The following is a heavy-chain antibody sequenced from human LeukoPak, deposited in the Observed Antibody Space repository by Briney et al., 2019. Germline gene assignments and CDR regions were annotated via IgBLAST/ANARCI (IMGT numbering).Heavy chain of an antibody. CDR3: VRYGRRANDQPFDV. D-gene: IGHD1-1*01. CDR1: GFTFSSYE. Sequence: GGSLRLSCAASGFTFSSYEMNWVRQAPGKGLEWVSYISSSGTMYYADSVKGRFTISRDNAKNSLYLQMNSLRAEDTAVYYCVRYGRRANDQPFDVWGQGTMVTVSS. CDR2: ISSSGTM. J-gene: IGHJ3*01. V-gene: IGHV3-48*03.